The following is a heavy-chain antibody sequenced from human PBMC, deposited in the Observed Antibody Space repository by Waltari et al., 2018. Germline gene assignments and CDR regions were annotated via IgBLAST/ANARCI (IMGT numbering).Heavy chain of an antibody. CDR3: AGGAQVVSICLPVRWFDP. CDR2: IYHSGKT. Sequence: QVQLQESGPRLVKPSETLSLTCAVSGYSITSGYYWGWIRQPPGKGLEWIGSIYHSGKTYANPSLKWLFTISVDTAKNMFSLNRKSVTAADTAVYYCAGGAQVVSICLPVRWFDPWGQGSLVTVSS. CDR1: GYSITSGYY. J-gene: IGHJ5*02. V-gene: IGHV4-38-2*01. D-gene: IGHD3-3*02.